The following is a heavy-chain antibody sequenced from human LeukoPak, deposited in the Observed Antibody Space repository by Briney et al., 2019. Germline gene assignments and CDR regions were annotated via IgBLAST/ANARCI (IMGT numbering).Heavy chain of an antibody. Sequence: GRSLRLSCAASGFTFSSYGMHWVRQAPGKGLEWVAVISYDGSNKYYADSVKGRFTISRDNSKNTLYLQMNSLRAEDTAVYYCARGTGVVPRFDYWGQGTLVTVSS. CDR1: GFTFSSYG. D-gene: IGHD1-1*01. V-gene: IGHV3-30*03. CDR2: ISYDGSNK. CDR3: ARGTGVVPRFDY. J-gene: IGHJ4*02.